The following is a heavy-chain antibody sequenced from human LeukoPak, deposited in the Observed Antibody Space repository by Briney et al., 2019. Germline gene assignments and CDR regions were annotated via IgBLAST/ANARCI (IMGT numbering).Heavy chain of an antibody. CDR3: ARQYYYDSSGYYEFDY. CDR2: IIPIFGTA. Sequence: ASVKVSCKASGGTFSSYAISWVRQAPGQGLEWIGGIIPIFGTANYAQKFQGRVTITADESTSTAYMELSSLRSEDTAVYYCARQYYYDSSGYYEFDYWGQGTLVTVSS. J-gene: IGHJ4*02. D-gene: IGHD3-22*01. CDR1: GGTFSSYA. V-gene: IGHV1-69*13.